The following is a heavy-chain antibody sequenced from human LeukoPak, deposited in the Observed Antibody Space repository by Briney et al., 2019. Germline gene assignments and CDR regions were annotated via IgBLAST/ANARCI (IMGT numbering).Heavy chain of an antibody. Sequence: PGGSLRLSCEASGFTFSDPYMSWIRQAPGKGLECLSYISGSGTDINYADSVKGRFTISRDNSKNSLYLQMNSLRTEDTALYYCAKDKAPRRWFGEGFDPWGQGTLVTVSS. D-gene: IGHD3-10*01. J-gene: IGHJ5*02. CDR2: ISGSGTDI. CDR3: AKDKAPRRWFGEGFDP. CDR1: GFTFSDPY. V-gene: IGHV3-11*05.